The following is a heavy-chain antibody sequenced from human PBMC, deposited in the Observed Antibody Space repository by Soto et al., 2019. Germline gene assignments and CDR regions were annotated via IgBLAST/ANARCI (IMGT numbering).Heavy chain of an antibody. J-gene: IGHJ3*02. Sequence: QVQLQESGPGLVKPSETLSLTCTVSGGSISNYYWSWIRQPPGKGLEWIGHIYYSGSTNYNPSLKSRVTIFVDTPQNQFSLKLSSVTAADTAVYYCARQVYCSGGSCYSRPYDAFDIWAQGTRVTVSS. D-gene: IGHD2-15*01. CDR2: IYYSGST. V-gene: IGHV4-59*08. CDR3: ARQVYCSGGSCYSRPYDAFDI. CDR1: GGSISNYY.